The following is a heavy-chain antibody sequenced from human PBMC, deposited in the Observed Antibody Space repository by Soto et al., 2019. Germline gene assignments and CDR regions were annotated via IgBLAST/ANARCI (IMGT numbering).Heavy chain of an antibody. CDR1: GGTFSSYA. V-gene: IGHV1-69*01. Sequence: QVQLVQSGAEVKKPGSSVKVSCKASGGTFSSYAISWVRQAPGQGLEWMGGIIPIFGTANYAQKFQGRVTITADESTSTAYMELSSLRSEDTAVYYCASSHIAAAGSYYYYYYGMDVWGQGTTVTVSS. D-gene: IGHD6-13*01. J-gene: IGHJ6*02. CDR2: IIPIFGTA. CDR3: ASSHIAAAGSYYYYYYGMDV.